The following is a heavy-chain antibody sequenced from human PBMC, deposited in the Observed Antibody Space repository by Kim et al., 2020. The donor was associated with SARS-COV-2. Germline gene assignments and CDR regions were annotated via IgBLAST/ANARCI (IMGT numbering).Heavy chain of an antibody. CDR2: INHSGSP. Sequence: SETLSLTCAVYGGSFSGYYWSWIRQPPGKGLEWIGEINHSGSPNYNPSLKSRVTISVDTSKNQFSLKLSSVTAADTAVYYCARGRGSSSSSLPNLFLSLKTGDDAFDIWGQGTMVTVSS. J-gene: IGHJ3*02. D-gene: IGHD6-6*01. CDR3: ARGRGSSSSSLPNLFLSLKTGDDAFDI. CDR1: GGSFSGYY. V-gene: IGHV4-34*01.